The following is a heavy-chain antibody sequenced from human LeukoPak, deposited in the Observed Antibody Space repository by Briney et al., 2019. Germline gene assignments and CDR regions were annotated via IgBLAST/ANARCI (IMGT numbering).Heavy chain of an antibody. V-gene: IGHV3-48*04. D-gene: IGHD5-18*01. Sequence: GGSLRLSCVASGFTFSIYTMNWVRQAPGKGLEWVSYISRSDGTSYYADSVKGRFTISRDNAKNSLYLQMNSLRAEDTAVYYCARDASTAMGYYGMDVWGQGTTVTVSS. CDR2: ISRSDGTS. CDR3: ARDASTAMGYYGMDV. CDR1: GFTFSIYT. J-gene: IGHJ6*02.